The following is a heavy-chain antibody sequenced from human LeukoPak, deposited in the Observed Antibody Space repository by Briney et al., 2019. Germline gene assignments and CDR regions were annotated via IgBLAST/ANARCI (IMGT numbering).Heavy chain of an antibody. CDR1: GYTFTSYG. Sequence: AASVTVSCKASGYTFTSYGISWVRQAPGQGLEWMGWISAYNGNTNYAQKLQGRVTMTTDTSTSTAYMELRSLRSDDTAVYYCARARRGGTLGYWGQGTLVTVSS. CDR3: ARARRGGTLGY. J-gene: IGHJ4*02. V-gene: IGHV1-18*01. D-gene: IGHD2-15*01. CDR2: ISAYNGNT.